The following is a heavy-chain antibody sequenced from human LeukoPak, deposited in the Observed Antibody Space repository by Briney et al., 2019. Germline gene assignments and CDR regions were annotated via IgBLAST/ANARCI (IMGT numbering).Heavy chain of an antibody. J-gene: IGHJ4*02. CDR1: GGSISSGGYS. Sequence: TLSLTCAVSGGSISSGGYSWSWIRQPPGKGLEGIGYIYHSGSTYYNPSLKSRVTISVDRSKHQFSLKLRSVTAADTAVYYCARRPSGGSNYFEYWGQGTLVTVSS. CDR2: IYHSGST. CDR3: ARRPSGGSNYFEY. V-gene: IGHV4-30-2*01. D-gene: IGHD3-10*01.